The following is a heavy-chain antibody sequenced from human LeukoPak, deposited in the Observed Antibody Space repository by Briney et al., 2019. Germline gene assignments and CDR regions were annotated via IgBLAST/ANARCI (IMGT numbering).Heavy chain of an antibody. CDR2: ISYDGDNK. J-gene: IGHJ4*02. D-gene: IGHD3-22*01. CDR3: ASGIIETSGYSLDY. Sequence: GGSLRLSCAASGFTFSSYFMHWVRQAPGKGLEWVALISYDGDNKYYADSVKGRFTISRDNSENTLYLQMNSLRPEDTAVHYCASGIIETSGYSLDYWGQGTLVTVSS. CDR1: GFTFSSYF. V-gene: IGHV3-30-3*01.